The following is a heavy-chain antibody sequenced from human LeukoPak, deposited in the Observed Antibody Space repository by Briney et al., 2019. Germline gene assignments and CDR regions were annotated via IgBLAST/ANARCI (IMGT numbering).Heavy chain of an antibody. V-gene: IGHV1-2*02. Sequence: GASVKVSCKASGYTFTGYYMHWVRQAPGQGLEWMGWINPNSGGTNYAQKFQGRVTMTRDTSISTAYMELSRLRSDDTAVYYCARATGRTRNYGDYDLTFDYWGQGTLVTVSS. CDR2: INPNSGGT. D-gene: IGHD4-17*01. CDR3: ARATGRTRNYGDYDLTFDY. J-gene: IGHJ4*02. CDR1: GYTFTGYY.